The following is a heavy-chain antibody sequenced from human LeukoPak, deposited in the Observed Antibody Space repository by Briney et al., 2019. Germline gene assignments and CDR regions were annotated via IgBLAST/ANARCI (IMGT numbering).Heavy chain of an antibody. V-gene: IGHV3-72*01. Sequence: GGSLRLSCAASGFTFSDHYMDWVRQAPGEGLEWVGRSRNKANGYTTEYAASVKGRFTISRDDSKNSLYLQLNSLETEDTAVYYCAKARTGDPKSAYFFDYWGQGTLVTVSS. J-gene: IGHJ4*02. D-gene: IGHD1-1*01. CDR1: GFTFSDHY. CDR3: AKARTGDPKSAYFFDY. CDR2: SRNKANGYTT.